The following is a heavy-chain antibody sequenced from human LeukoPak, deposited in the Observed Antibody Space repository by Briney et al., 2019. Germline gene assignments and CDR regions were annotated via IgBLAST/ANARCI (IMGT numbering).Heavy chain of an antibody. CDR1: GYTFTSYY. V-gene: IGHV1-46*01. J-gene: IGHJ4*02. CDR2: INPSGGST. Sequence: ASVKVSCKASGYTFTSYYMHWVRQAPGQGLEWMGIINPSGGSTSYAQKFQGRVTMTRDTSISTAYMELSRLKSDDTAVYYCARADDILTGYYPIDYWGQGTLVTVSS. CDR3: ARADDILTGYYPIDY. D-gene: IGHD3-9*01.